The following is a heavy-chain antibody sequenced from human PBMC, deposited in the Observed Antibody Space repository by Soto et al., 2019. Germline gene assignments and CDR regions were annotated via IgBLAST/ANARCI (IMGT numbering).Heavy chain of an antibody. CDR2: TDSGGST. CDR3: TKARHSSSWDYYYYGMDV. J-gene: IGHJ6*02. CDR1: GFTVSANY. Sequence: GGSLRLSCAASGFTVSANYMSWVRQAPGKGLEWLSVTDSGGSTYYTDSVKGRFTISRDNSKNTLYLQMNSLRAEDTAVYYCTKARHSSSWDYYYYGMDVWGQGTTVTVSS. V-gene: IGHV3-66*01. D-gene: IGHD6-13*01.